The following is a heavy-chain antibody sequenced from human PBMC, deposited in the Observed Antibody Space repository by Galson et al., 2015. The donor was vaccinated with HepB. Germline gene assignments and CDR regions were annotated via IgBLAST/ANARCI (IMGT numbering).Heavy chain of an antibody. D-gene: IGHD3-22*01. CDR2: IIPILGIA. CDR3: ARAESSYYYDSSGYQDY. Sequence: SVKVSCKASGGTFSSYTISWVRQAPGQGLEWMGRIIPILGIANYAQKFQGRVTITADKSTSTAYMELSSLRSEDTAVYYCARAESSYYYDSSGYQDYWGQGTLVTVSS. V-gene: IGHV1-69*02. CDR1: GGTFSSYT. J-gene: IGHJ4*02.